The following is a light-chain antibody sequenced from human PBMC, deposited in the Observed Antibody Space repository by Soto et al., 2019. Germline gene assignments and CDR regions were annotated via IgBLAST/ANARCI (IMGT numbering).Light chain of an antibody. V-gene: IGKV3-15*01. CDR3: QHYDSSPRT. CDR1: QSVSNN. J-gene: IGKJ1*01. Sequence: EIVMTQSPATLSVSPGERATLSCRASQSVSNNLAWYQQKPGQAPRLLIYHASTRATGIPARFSGSGSGTEFTLTISRLEPEDFAVYYCQHYDSSPRTFGQGTKVEVK. CDR2: HAS.